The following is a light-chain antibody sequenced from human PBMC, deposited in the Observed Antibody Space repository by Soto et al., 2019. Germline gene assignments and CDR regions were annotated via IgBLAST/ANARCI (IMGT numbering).Light chain of an antibody. Sequence: ENVLTQSPATLSLSPGERATLSCRASQSVSSYLAWYQQQPGQAPRLLIYDASNRATGIPARFSGSGSGTDFTLTISSLEPEDFAVYYCQQRSNWPTFGQGTKVEIK. CDR1: QSVSSY. CDR3: QQRSNWPT. V-gene: IGKV3-11*01. J-gene: IGKJ1*01. CDR2: DAS.